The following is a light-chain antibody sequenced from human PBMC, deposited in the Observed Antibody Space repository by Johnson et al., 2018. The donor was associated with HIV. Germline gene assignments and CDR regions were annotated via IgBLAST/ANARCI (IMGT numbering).Light chain of an antibody. J-gene: IGLJ1*01. CDR3: GTWDSSLRVGF. CDR2: ENN. V-gene: IGLV1-51*02. CDR1: SSNIGNNY. Sequence: QSILTQPPSVSAAPGQQVTISCSGSSSNIGNNYVSWYQQLPGTAPKLLIYENNKRPSGIPDRFSGSKSGTSATLGITGLQTGDEADYYCGTWDSSLRVGFFGTGTKVTVL.